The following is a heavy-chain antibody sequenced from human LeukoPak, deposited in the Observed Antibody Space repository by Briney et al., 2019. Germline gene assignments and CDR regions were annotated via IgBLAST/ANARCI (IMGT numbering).Heavy chain of an antibody. CDR3: ARGRPMVRGVTAVYYYYGMDV. V-gene: IGHV1-69*01. D-gene: IGHD3-10*01. CDR1: GGTFSSYA. CDR2: IIPIFGTA. Sequence: GSSVKVSCKASGGTFSSYAISWVRQAPGQGLEWMGGIIPIFGTANYAQKFQGRVTITADESTSTAYMELSRLRSDDTAVYYCARGRPMVRGVTAVYYYYGMDVWGQGTTVTVSS. J-gene: IGHJ6*02.